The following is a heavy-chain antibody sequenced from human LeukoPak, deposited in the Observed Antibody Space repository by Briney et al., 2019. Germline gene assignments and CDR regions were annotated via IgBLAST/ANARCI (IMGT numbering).Heavy chain of an antibody. CDR3: AKSFLWGSYRPGLFDY. CDR2: ISGSGGST. J-gene: IGHJ4*02. V-gene: IGHV3-23*01. CDR1: GFTFSSYA. D-gene: IGHD3-16*02. Sequence: GGSLRLSCAASGFTFSSYAMSWVRQAPGKGLEWVSAISGSGGSTYYADSVKGRFTISRDNSKSTLYLQMNSLRAEDTAVYYCAKSFLWGSYRPGLFDYWGQGTLVTVSS.